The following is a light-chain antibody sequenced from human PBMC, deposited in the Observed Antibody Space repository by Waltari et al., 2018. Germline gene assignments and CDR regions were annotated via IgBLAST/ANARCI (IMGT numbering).Light chain of an antibody. CDR3: HAAADNNWF. V-gene: IGLV3-27*01. CDR1: VLAEKY. Sequence: YDLTQPFSVSVSPGQTATITCSGDVLAEKYGRWFQQKPGQAPTLLLYKDTERTSGIPERFSGSSSGSTVTLTIRGALLEDEADYHCHAAADNNWFFGGGTKLTVL. J-gene: IGLJ2*01. CDR2: KDT.